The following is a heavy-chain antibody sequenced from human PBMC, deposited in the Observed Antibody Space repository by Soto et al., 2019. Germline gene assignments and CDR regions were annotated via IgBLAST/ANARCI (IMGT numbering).Heavy chain of an antibody. CDR3: ARGRPKFFAAGSELDY. D-gene: IGHD3-10*01. CDR1: GHSDTTKDFF. CDR2: IYHGGTT. Sequence: PSETLSLTCTVSGHSDTTKDFFCSWLRQAPGRGLEWIAYIYHGGTTHYNPAFRSRVTMSVDTAKTQFSLNLASVTAADTAVYYCARGRPKFFAAGSELDYWGQGTPVTVSS. V-gene: IGHV4-30-4*08. J-gene: IGHJ4*02.